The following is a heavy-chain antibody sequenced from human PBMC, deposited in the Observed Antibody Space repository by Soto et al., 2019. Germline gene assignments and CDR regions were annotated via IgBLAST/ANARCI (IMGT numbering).Heavy chain of an antibody. V-gene: IGHV4-59*08. D-gene: IGHD3-10*01. CDR3: AIGPGLWFGELFFDY. CDR1: GGSISSYY. J-gene: IGHJ4*02. CDR2: IYYSGST. Sequence: QVQLQESGPGLVKPSETLSLTCTVSGGSISSYYWSWIRQPPGKGLEWIGYIYYSGSTNYNPSLKSRVTISVDTSKNQFSLKLRSVTAADTAVYYCAIGPGLWFGELFFDYWGQGTLVTVSS.